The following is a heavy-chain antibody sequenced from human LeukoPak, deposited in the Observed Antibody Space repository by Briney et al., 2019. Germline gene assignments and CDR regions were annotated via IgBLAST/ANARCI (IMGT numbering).Heavy chain of an antibody. CDR3: ARDRMAAAGRVFDY. CDR2: IYYSGST. V-gene: IGHV4-61*01. Sequence: SETLSLTCTVSGGSVSSGSYSWSWIRQPPGKGLEWIVYIYYSGSTDYNPSLKSRLTISVDTPKNQFSLKLSSVTAADTAVYYCARDRMAAAGRVFDYWGQGTLVTVSS. J-gene: IGHJ4*02. CDR1: GGSVSSGSYS. D-gene: IGHD6-13*01.